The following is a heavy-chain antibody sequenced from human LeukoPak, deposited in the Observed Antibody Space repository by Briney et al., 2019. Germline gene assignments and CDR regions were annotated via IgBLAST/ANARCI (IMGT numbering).Heavy chain of an antibody. CDR1: GFTVTNYR. CDR3: ARDLGHGQDFDY. CDR2: ISESGGR. V-gene: IGHV3-21*06. J-gene: IGHJ4*02. Sequence: GGSLRLSCAASGFTVTNYRMNWVRQAPGKGLEWVSSISESGGRLYEDSVKGRFTISRDNAKSSLYLQMNSLRAADTAMYYCARDLGHGQDFDYWGQGTRVTVSS.